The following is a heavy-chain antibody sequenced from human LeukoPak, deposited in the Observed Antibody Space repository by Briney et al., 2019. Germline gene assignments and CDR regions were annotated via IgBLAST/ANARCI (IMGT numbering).Heavy chain of an antibody. CDR2: ISSSGSTI. V-gene: IGHV3-48*04. Sequence: GGSLRLSCAASGFTFISYAMSWVRQAPGKGLEWVSYISSSGSTIYYADSVKGRFTISRDNAKNSLYLQMNSLRAEDTAVYYCARDTAMAPYYYYGMDVWGQGTTVTVSS. CDR1: GFTFISYA. D-gene: IGHD5-18*01. J-gene: IGHJ6*02. CDR3: ARDTAMAPYYYYGMDV.